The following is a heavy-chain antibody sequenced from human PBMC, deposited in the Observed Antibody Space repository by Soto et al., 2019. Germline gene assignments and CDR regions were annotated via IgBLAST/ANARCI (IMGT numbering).Heavy chain of an antibody. CDR1: GYTFTNNV. J-gene: IGHJ4*02. CDR2: VNAGNDNT. Sequence: QVHLVQSGAEVKKPGASVKVSCKTSGYTFTNNVIHWVRQAPGQRLEWMGWVNAGNDNTKWSREFQGRLTLTKDASARTAYMELSSLTSEDTAIYFCAREVPYGYSRFDYWGQGTLVTVSS. D-gene: IGHD5-18*01. CDR3: AREVPYGYSRFDY. V-gene: IGHV1-3*01.